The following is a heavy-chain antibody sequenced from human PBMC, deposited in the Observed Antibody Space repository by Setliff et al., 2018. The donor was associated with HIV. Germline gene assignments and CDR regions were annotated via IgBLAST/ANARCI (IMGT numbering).Heavy chain of an antibody. V-gene: IGHV1-69*13. J-gene: IGHJ6*03. D-gene: IGHD3-10*01. CDR2: IIPIFGTS. Sequence: SVKVSCKASGGTFSGYAISWVRQAPGQGLEWMGGIIPIFGTSNYPQKFQGRVTITADESTSTAYMELSSLRSEDTAVYYCAREGVSLWFGELPSSYYMDVWGNGTRVTVSS. CDR1: GGTFSGYA. CDR3: AREGVSLWFGELPSSYYMDV.